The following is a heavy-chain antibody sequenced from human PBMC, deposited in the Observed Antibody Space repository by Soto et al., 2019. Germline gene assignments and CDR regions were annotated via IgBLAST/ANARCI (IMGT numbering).Heavy chain of an antibody. V-gene: IGHV3-33*01. Sequence: QVQLVESGGGVVQPGRSLRLSCAASGFTLRHYGMHWVRQAPGKGLEWVAVIWYDGSNKYYADSVMGRLTISRDNYKNTLYLQMNSRRAEDTAVYYCARGSSDRSGFLDYLGQGTLVTVSS. CDR1: GFTLRHYG. CDR2: IWYDGSNK. CDR3: ARGSSDRSGFLDY. J-gene: IGHJ4*02. D-gene: IGHD3-22*01.